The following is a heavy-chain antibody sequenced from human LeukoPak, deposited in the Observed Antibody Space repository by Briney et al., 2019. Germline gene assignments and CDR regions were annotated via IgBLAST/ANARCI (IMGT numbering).Heavy chain of an antibody. V-gene: IGHV4-38-2*01. Sequence: PSETLSLTCAVSGYSITSAYHWGWIRQPPGKGLEWIGSIFHSGTTYYNPSLKSRVTISVDTSKNQFSLKLTSVTAADTAVYYCARHTLGILPAFDVWGQGTMVTVSS. CDR3: ARHTLGILPAFDV. CDR2: IFHSGTT. D-gene: IGHD7-27*01. J-gene: IGHJ3*01. CDR1: GYSITSAYH.